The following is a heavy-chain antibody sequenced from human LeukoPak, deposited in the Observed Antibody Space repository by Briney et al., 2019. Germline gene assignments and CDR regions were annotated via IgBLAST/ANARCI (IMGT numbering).Heavy chain of an antibody. CDR2: IYTSGST. Sequence: SETPSLTCPVSGGSISSYYWSWIRQPAGKGLEWIGRIYTSGSTNYNPSLKSRVTMSVDTSKNQFSLKLSSVTAADTAVYYCARDWANNWFDPWGQGTLVTISS. J-gene: IGHJ5*02. D-gene: IGHD3-16*01. CDR3: ARDWANNWFDP. V-gene: IGHV4-4*07. CDR1: GGSISSYY.